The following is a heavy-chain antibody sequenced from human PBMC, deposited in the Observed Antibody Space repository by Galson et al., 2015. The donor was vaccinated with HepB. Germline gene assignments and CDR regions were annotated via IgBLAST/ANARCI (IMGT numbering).Heavy chain of an antibody. CDR1: GYTFTSYG. Sequence: SVKVSCKASGYTFTSYGISWVRQAPGQGLEWMGWISAYNGNTNYAQKLQGRVTMTTDTSTSTAYMELRSLRSDDTAVYYCARDKYFLYGSGSYPFYYWGQGTLVTASS. CDR3: ARDKYFLYGSGSYPFYY. J-gene: IGHJ4*02. V-gene: IGHV1-18*04. CDR2: ISAYNGNT. D-gene: IGHD3-10*01.